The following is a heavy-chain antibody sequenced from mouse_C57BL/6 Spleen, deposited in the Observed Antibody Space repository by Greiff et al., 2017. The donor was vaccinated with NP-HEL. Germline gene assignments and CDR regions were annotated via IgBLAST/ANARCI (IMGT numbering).Heavy chain of an antibody. D-gene: IGHD2-1*01. J-gene: IGHJ3*01. V-gene: IGHV1-69*01. CDR1: GYTFTSYW. CDR2: IDPSDSYT. Sequence: QVQLQQSGAELVMPGASVKLSCKASGYTFTSYWMHWVKQRPGQGLEWIGEIDPSDSYTNYNQKFKGKSTLTVDKSSSTAYMQLSSLTSEDSAVYYCARLVSTMASKGAYWGQGTLVTVSA. CDR3: ARLVSTMASKGAY.